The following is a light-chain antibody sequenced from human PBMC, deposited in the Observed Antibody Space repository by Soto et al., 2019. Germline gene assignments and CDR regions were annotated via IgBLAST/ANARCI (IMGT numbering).Light chain of an antibody. Sequence: DIQMTQSPASLSASVGDRVTITCRASQGISNYLDWYQQKPGKVPKLLIYAASTLESGVPSRFSGSGSGTDFTLTISSMQPEDVATYYCQKYNSAPRTLGQGTKVEIK. CDR3: QKYNSAPRT. CDR1: QGISNY. J-gene: IGKJ1*01. CDR2: AAS. V-gene: IGKV1-27*01.